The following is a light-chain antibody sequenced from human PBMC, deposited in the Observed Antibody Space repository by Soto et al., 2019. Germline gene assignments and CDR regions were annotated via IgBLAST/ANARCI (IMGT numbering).Light chain of an antibody. V-gene: IGKV3D-15*01. CDR2: GST. J-gene: IGKJ5*01. CDR1: QSIHTS. Sequence: EIVMTQSPVTLSVSPGERATLSCRASQSIHTSLAWYQQKSGKPPRLVIYGSTLRANGVPDRFGGSRSGTEFTLTINSLEPEDFAVYYCQQRNVWPPITFGQGTRLEIK. CDR3: QQRNVWPPIT.